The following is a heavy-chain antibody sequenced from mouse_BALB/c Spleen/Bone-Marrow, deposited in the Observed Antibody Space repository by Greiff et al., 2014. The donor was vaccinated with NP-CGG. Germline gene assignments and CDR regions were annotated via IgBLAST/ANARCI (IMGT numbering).Heavy chain of an antibody. V-gene: IGHV2-6-1*01. CDR2: IWSDGST. J-gene: IGHJ4*01. Sequence: VMLVESGPGLVAPSQSLSITCTISGFSLTSYGVHWVRQPPGKGLEWLVVIWSDGSTTYNSALKSRLSISEDNSKSQVFLKMNSLQTDDTAMYCCARHGNYAMDYWGQGTSVTVSS. CDR3: ARHGNYAMDY. CDR1: GFSLTSYG. D-gene: IGHD1-1*02.